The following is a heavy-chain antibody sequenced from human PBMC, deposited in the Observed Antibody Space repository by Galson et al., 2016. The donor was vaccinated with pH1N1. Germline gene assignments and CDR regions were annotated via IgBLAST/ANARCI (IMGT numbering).Heavy chain of an antibody. CDR3: ARVVTWELGYYFDY. J-gene: IGHJ4*02. Sequence: TLSLTCTVSGDFISSGGYSWSWIRQPPGKGLEWIGYIYHSGRAYYNPSLKSRVSIPVDTSKNQFSLHLTSVTAADTAVYYCARVVTWELGYYFDYWGQGTLVTVSS. D-gene: IGHD1-26*01. CDR2: IYHSGRA. CDR1: GDFISSGGYS. V-gene: IGHV4-30-2*05.